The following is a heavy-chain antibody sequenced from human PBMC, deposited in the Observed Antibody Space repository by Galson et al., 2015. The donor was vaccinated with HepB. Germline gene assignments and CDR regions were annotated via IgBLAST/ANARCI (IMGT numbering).Heavy chain of an antibody. Sequence: SLRLSCAASGFTFSRYAMHWVRQAPGKGLEWVAVISYDGSNKDYADSVKGRFTISRDNSKNTLYLQMNSLRHEDTTMYYCARQGYYGSGTYFDYWGQGTLVTVSS. CDR2: ISYDGSNK. J-gene: IGHJ4*02. CDR3: ARQGYYGSGTYFDY. CDR1: GFTFSRYA. V-gene: IGHV3-30-3*01. D-gene: IGHD3-10*01.